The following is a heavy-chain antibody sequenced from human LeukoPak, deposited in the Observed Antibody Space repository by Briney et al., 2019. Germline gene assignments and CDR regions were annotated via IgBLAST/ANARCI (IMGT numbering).Heavy chain of an antibody. V-gene: IGHV4-30-4*08. CDR1: GGSISSGDYY. J-gene: IGHJ4*02. D-gene: IGHD1-26*01. Sequence: SETLSLTCTVSGGSISSGDYYWSWIRQPPGKGLEWIGYIYYSGSTYYNPSLKSRVTISVDTSKNQFSLKLSSVTAADTAVYYCARDIHEVGDSHYFDYWGRGALVTVTS. CDR2: IYYSGST. CDR3: ARDIHEVGDSHYFDY.